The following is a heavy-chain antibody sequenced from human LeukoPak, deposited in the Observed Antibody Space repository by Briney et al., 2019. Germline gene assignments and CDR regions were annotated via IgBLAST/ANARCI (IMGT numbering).Heavy chain of an antibody. CDR3: ARGESGSYLGY. D-gene: IGHD1-26*01. Sequence: GGSLRLSCAASGFTFSSYWMHWVRQAPGKGLVWVSRINSDGSSTSYADSVKGRFTISRDNAKNTPYLQMNSLRAEDTAVYYCARGESGSYLGYWGQGTLVTVSS. J-gene: IGHJ4*02. CDR1: GFTFSSYW. V-gene: IGHV3-74*01. CDR2: INSDGSST.